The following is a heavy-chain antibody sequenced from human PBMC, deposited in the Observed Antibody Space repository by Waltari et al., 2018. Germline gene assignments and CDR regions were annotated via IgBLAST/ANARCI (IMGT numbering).Heavy chain of an antibody. D-gene: IGHD3-10*01. CDR1: FTFSDYW. V-gene: IGHV3-7*01. CDR3: AGDRESR. CDR2: INPDRSGK. Sequence: EVQLVESGGDLVQPGGSLRLSCAAFTFSDYWMSWVRQAPGKGLGGVAIINPDRSGKYYLDAGKGRCPIPRNNGKKLMYLQRNSLRVEDTAVDHWAGDRESRWGQGTTVTVSS. J-gene: IGHJ6*02.